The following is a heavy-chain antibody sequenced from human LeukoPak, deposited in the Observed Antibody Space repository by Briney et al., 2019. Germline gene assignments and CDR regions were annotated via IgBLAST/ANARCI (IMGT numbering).Heavy chain of an antibody. V-gene: IGHV3-74*01. CDR2: INSDGSIT. J-gene: IGHJ4*02. CDR1: GFTFTTYW. CDR3: AKRSRVRAAADLFDY. D-gene: IGHD6-13*01. Sequence: PGGSLRLSCAASGFTFTTYWMHWVRQAPGKGLVWVSHINSDGSITSYADSVKGRFTISRDNSKNTLYLQMNSLRAEDTAVYYCAKRSRVRAAADLFDYWGQGTLVTVSS.